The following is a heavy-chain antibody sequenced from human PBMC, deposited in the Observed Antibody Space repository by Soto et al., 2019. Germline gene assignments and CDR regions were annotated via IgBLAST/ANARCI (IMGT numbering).Heavy chain of an antibody. V-gene: IGHV3-30-3*01. D-gene: IGHD3-22*01. CDR2: ISYDGSNK. CDR3: ARVIGYYDSSGYYSY. J-gene: IGHJ4*02. Sequence: QVPLVESGGGVVQPGRSLRLSCAASGFTFSSYAMHWVRQAPGKGLEWVAVISYDGSNKYYADSVKGRFTISRDNSKNTLYLQMNSLRAEDTAVYYCARVIGYYDSSGYYSYWGQGTLVTVSS. CDR1: GFTFSSYA.